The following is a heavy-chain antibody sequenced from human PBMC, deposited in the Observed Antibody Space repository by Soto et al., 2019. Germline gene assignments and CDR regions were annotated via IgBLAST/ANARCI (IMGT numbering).Heavy chain of an antibody. CDR1: GFSFSSYA. V-gene: IGHV3-23*01. CDR2: ISGSGGST. J-gene: IGHJ4*02. CDR3: AKATTTVTTNFDY. Sequence: GGSLKRYSAASGFSFSSYAMSWVRQAPGKGLEWVSAISGSGGSTYYADSVKGRFTISRDNSKNTLYLQMNSLRAEDTAVYYCAKATTTVTTNFDYWGEGTLVTVSS. D-gene: IGHD4-17*01.